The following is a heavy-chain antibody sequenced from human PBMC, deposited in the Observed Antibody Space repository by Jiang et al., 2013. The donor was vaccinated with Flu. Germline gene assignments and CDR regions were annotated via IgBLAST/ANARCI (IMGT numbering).Heavy chain of an antibody. Sequence: GSGLVKPSETLSLTCTVSGGSISSYYWSWIRQPPGKGLEWIGYIYYSGSTNYNPSLKSRVTISVDTSKNQFSLKLSSVTAADTAVYYCARNYYDSSGSDYWAREPWSPSPQ. CDR1: GGSISSYY. CDR3: ARNYYDSSGSDY. J-gene: IGHJ4*02. D-gene: IGHD3-22*01. V-gene: IGHV4-59*01. CDR2: IYYSGST.